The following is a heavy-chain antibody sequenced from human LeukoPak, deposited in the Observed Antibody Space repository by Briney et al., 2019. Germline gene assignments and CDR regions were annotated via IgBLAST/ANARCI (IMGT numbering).Heavy chain of an antibody. CDR3: AREAFMTTVTMFDY. D-gene: IGHD4-17*01. CDR2: IKQDGSEK. Sequence: SGGSLRLSCAASGFTFSSYWMSWVRQAPGKGLECVANIKQDGSEKYYVDSVKGRFTISRDNAKNSLYLQMNSLRAEDTAVYYCAREAFMTTVTMFDYWGQGTLVTVSS. CDR1: GFTFSSYW. V-gene: IGHV3-7*01. J-gene: IGHJ4*02.